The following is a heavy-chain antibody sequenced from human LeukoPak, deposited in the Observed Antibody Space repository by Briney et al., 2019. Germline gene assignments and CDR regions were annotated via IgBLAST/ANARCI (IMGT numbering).Heavy chain of an antibody. CDR2: INPNSGGT. J-gene: IGHJ4*02. Sequence: APVKVSCKASGYTFTGYYMHWVRQAPGQGLEWMGRINPNSGGTNYAQKFQGRVTMTRDTSISTAYMELSRLRSDDTAVYYCARARRDGYNWGYWGQGTLVTVSS. D-gene: IGHD5-24*01. V-gene: IGHV1-2*06. CDR3: ARARRDGYNWGY. CDR1: GYTFTGYY.